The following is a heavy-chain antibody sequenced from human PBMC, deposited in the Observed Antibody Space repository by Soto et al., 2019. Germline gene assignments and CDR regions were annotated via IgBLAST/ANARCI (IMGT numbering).Heavy chain of an antibody. D-gene: IGHD3-16*01. CDR2: IKSVSAGGTT. V-gene: IGHV3-15*07. Sequence: EVQLVESGGGLVKPGGSLRISCAASGLTFSDVYMNWVRKAPGKGLEWVGRIKSVSAGGTTDFATPVKGRFSISRDDSKNMLYLQMNSLKTEDTAVYYCTWGKAQYLDYWGQGTLVTVSS. CDR1: GLTFSDVY. CDR3: TWGKAQYLDY. J-gene: IGHJ4*02.